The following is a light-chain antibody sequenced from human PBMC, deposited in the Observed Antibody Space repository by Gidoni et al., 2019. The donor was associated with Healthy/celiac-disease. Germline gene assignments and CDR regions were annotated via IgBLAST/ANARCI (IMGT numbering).Light chain of an antibody. CDR3: QVWDSSSDHPNWV. CDR1: NIGSKS. CDR2: DDS. Sequence: SYVLTQPPSVSVAPGQTARITCGGNNIGSKSEPWYQQKPGQAPVLVVYDDSDRPSGIPERFSGANSGNTATLTSSRVEAGDEADYYCQVWDSSSDHPNWVFGGGTKLTXL. J-gene: IGLJ3*02. V-gene: IGLV3-21*02.